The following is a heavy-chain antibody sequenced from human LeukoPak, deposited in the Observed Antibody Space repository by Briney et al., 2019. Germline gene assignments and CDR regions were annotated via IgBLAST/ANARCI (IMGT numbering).Heavy chain of an antibody. D-gene: IGHD3-3*01. V-gene: IGHV3-7*03. CDR1: GFTFGKYW. CDR2: IKLDGSEK. CDR3: ARDQYDTWSRRGNFDS. J-gene: IGHJ4*02. Sequence: GGSLRLSCVASGFTFGKYWMSWVRQAPGKGLEWVANIKLDGSEKNYVDSVKGRFTISRDNTKNSLYLQMNSLRAEDTAAFYCARDQYDTWSRRGNFDSWGQGTLVIVSS.